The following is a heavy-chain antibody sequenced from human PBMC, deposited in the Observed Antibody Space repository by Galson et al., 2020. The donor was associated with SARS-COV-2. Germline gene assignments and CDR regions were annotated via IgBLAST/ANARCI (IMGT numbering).Heavy chain of an antibody. CDR3: ARESSTTSGDGFDI. V-gene: IGHV3-7*03. Sequence: GGSLRLSCAASGFTFSSHWMTWVRQAPGRGLEWVANIRQDETEKYYVDSVEGRFTISRDNDRKSVYLQINSLRVEDTAVYYCARESSTTSGDGFDIWGQGTMVTVSS. CDR1: GFTFSSHW. D-gene: IGHD2-2*01. J-gene: IGHJ3*02. CDR2: IRQDETEK.